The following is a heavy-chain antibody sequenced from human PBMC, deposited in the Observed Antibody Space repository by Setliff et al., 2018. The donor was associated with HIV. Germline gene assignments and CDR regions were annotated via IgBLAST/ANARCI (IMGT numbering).Heavy chain of an antibody. Sequence: GGSLRLSCVGAGFSFSSYAMTWVRQASGGGLEWVSIIYSDGSTTYYADSVKGRFLISSDDSKNTVFLHMNSLRVEDTAVYYCAKSPSLSYSSGWYYFDYWGQGTLVTVSS. V-gene: IGHV3-23*03. CDR2: IYSDGSTT. CDR1: GFSFSSYA. D-gene: IGHD3-22*01. J-gene: IGHJ4*02. CDR3: AKSPSLSYSSGWYYFDY.